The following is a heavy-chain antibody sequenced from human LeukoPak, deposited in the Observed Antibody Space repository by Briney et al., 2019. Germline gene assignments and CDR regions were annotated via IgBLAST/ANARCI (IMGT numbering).Heavy chain of an antibody. CDR3: ATLDSTKSVL. Sequence: VGSLRLSCVASGFRFGRDWISWVRQAPGKGLEWVACVKQDGTEKKYVVSVWGRFTVSVDNGKNSLYLQMNSLRAEDTAKYYRATLDSTKSVLWGRGTAVIVSS. CDR2: VKQDGTEK. CDR1: GFRFGRDW. D-gene: IGHD2-2*01. J-gene: IGHJ1*01. V-gene: IGHV3-7*01.